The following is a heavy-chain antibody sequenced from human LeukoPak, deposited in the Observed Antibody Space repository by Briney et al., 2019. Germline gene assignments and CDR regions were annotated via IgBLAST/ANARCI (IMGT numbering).Heavy chain of an antibody. CDR1: GYSFTTYW. J-gene: IGHJ4*02. CDR2: IYPGDFAT. CDR3: ARRFPAATNFDS. Sequence: PGESLKISGKGSGYSFTTYWIAWVRQMPGKGLEWVGIIYPGDFATSYSTSFQGQVTISADNSIRTAYLKWSSWKVSDTVMFFCARRFPAATNFDSWGQGTLVTVCS. D-gene: IGHD6-13*01. V-gene: IGHV5-51*01.